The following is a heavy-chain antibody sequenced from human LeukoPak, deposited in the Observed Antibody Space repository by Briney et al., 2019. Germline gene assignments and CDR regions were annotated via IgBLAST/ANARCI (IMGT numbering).Heavy chain of an antibody. CDR2: INPNIGGT. CDR3: ARRKGITMVRGVKTRDAFDI. Sequence: ASVKLSCKASGYTFAGYYMHWVRQAPGPGLEWMGWINPNIGGTNYAQKFQGRVAMTRDTSISTAYMELSRLRSDDTAVYYCARRKGITMVRGVKTRDAFDIWGQGTMVTVSS. J-gene: IGHJ3*02. CDR1: GYTFAGYY. V-gene: IGHV1-2*02. D-gene: IGHD3-10*01.